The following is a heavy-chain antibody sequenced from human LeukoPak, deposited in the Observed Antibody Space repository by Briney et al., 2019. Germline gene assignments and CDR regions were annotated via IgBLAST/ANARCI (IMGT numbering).Heavy chain of an antibody. J-gene: IGHJ5*02. CDR3: ARVLYGSGSYCFDP. CDR1: RFTFSSYG. CDR2: ISSSGGST. V-gene: IGHV3-23*01. Sequence: PGGSLRLSCAASRFTFSSYGMSWVRQAPGKGLEWVSGISSSGGSTYYADSVKGRFTISRDNSRNTLYLQMNSLRSEDTAVYYCARVLYGSGSYCFDPWGQGTLVTVSS. D-gene: IGHD3-10*01.